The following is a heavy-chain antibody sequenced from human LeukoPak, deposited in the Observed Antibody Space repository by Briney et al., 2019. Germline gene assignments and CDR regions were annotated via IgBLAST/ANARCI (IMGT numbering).Heavy chain of an antibody. V-gene: IGHV3-48*03. CDR1: GGSISSNY. D-gene: IGHD5-12*01. J-gene: IGHJ4*02. CDR3: ARVRGYSGYDYGY. CDR2: ISSSGSTI. Sequence: LSLTCTVSGGSISSNYWSWMRQPPGKGLEWVSYISSSGSTIYYADSVKGRFTISRDNAKNSLYLQMNSLRAEDTAVYYCARVRGYSGYDYGYWGQRTLVTVSS.